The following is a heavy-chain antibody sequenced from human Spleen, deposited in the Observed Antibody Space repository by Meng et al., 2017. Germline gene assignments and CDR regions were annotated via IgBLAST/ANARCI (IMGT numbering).Heavy chain of an antibody. Sequence: QLPLQESGPGVVKPSQPLSLTCTVSGGSISSGGYYWSWIRQHPGKGLEWIGYIYYSVSTYSNPSLKSRVTISIDTSKNQFSLTLSSVTAADTAVYYCARDPPRGYGAFDICGQGTMVTVSS. J-gene: IGHJ3*02. CDR1: GGSISSGGYY. CDR3: ARDPPRGYGAFDI. D-gene: IGHD3-10*01. CDR2: IYYSVST. V-gene: IGHV4-31*03.